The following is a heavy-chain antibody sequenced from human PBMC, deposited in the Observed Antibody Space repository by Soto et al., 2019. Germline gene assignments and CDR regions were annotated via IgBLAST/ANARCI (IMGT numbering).Heavy chain of an antibody. J-gene: IGHJ4*02. CDR3: ARTLKWEYYFDY. CDR2: IYWDDDK. D-gene: IGHD1-26*01. V-gene: IGHV2-5*02. Sequence: QITLKESGPTLVKPTQTLTLTCTFSGSSLSTTGVGVGWIRQPPGKALEWLALIYWDDDKRYSPSLKTRLTITKDTSKNQVVLTMTNMDPADTATYYCARTLKWEYYFDYWGQGTLVTVSS. CDR1: GSSLSTTGVG.